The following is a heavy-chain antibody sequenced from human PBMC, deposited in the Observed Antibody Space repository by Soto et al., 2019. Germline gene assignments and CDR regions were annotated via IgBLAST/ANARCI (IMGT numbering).Heavy chain of an antibody. CDR1: GYTFTSYY. J-gene: IGHJ2*01. Sequence: QVQLVQSGAEVKKPGASVKVSCKASGYTFTSYYMHWVRQAPGQGLEWMGIINPSGGGTDYAQRFRVRVTMTRDTSTSTVYMERSSLRYEATAVYCCARVAMPQQQRLYFDLWGRGTLVTVSS. CDR2: INPSGGGT. V-gene: IGHV1-46*01. D-gene: IGHD6-25*01. CDR3: ARVAMPQQQRLYFDL.